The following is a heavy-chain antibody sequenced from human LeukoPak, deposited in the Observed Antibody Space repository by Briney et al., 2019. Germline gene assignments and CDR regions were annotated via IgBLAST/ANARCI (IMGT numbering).Heavy chain of an antibody. V-gene: IGHV3-7*01. CDR1: GFTFSSYW. J-gene: IGHJ4*02. Sequence: GGSLRLSCAASGFTFSSYWMSWVRQAPGKGLEWVANIKQYGSEKYYVDSVKGRFTISRDNAKNSVYLQMNSLRAEDTAVYYCARRGPTVSWVSFDYWGQGTLVTVSS. CDR2: IKQYGSEK. D-gene: IGHD6-13*01. CDR3: ARRGPTVSWVSFDY.